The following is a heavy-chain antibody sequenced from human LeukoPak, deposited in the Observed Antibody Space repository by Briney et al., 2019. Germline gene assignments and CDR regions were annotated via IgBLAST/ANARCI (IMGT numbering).Heavy chain of an antibody. CDR3: ARESHVTREDY. V-gene: IGHV4-59*01. Sequence: SETLSLTCTVSGGSISSYYWSWIRQPPGKGLEWIGYIYYSGSTNYNPSLKSRVTISVDTSKNQLSLKLSSVTAADTAVYYCARESHVTREDYWGQGTLVTVSS. J-gene: IGHJ4*02. CDR2: IYYSGST. CDR1: GGSISSYY. D-gene: IGHD3-10*01.